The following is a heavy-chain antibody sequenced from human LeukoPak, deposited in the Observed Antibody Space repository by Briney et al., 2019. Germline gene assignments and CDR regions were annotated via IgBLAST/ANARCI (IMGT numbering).Heavy chain of an antibody. V-gene: IGHV2-5*02. J-gene: IGHJ4*02. CDR3: AHTYYYDSSGYPDY. Sequence: SGPTLVNPTQTLTLTCTFSGFPLSTSGVGVGWIRQPPGKALEWLALIYWDDDKRYSPSLKSRLTITKDTSKNQVVLTMTNMDPVDTATYYCAHTYYYDSSGYPDYWGQGTLVTVSS. D-gene: IGHD3-22*01. CDR1: GFPLSTSGVG. CDR2: IYWDDDK.